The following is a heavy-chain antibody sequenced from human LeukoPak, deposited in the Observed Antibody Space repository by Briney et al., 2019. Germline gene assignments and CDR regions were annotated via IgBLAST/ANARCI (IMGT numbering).Heavy chain of an antibody. CDR1: GFTFSSYG. CDR3: AKDVGYSSSWYFVY. V-gene: IGHV3-30*02. Sequence: HPGGSLRLSCAASGFTFSSYGMHWVRQAPGKGLEWVTFIRYDGSNKYYADSVKGRFTISRDNSKNTLYLQMNGLRAEDSAVYYCAKDVGYSSSWYFVYWGQGTLVTVSS. CDR2: IRYDGSNK. J-gene: IGHJ4*02. D-gene: IGHD6-13*01.